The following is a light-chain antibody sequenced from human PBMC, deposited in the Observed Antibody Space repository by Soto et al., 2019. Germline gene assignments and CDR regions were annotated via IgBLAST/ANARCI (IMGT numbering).Light chain of an antibody. J-gene: IGKJ2*01. Sequence: DIRMTQSPSTLSASVGDRVTITCRASQSISSWLAWYQQKAGKAPKLLIYKASSLESGVPSRFSGSGSGTEFTLTISSLQPDDFATYYCQPYNSHLHTFGQGTKLEIK. CDR1: QSISSW. CDR2: KAS. V-gene: IGKV1-5*03. CDR3: QPYNSHLHT.